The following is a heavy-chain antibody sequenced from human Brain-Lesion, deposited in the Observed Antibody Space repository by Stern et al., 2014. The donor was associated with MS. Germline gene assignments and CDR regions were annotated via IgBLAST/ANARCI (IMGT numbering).Heavy chain of an antibody. J-gene: IGHJ6*02. Sequence: QVQLVESGPGLVKPSQTLSLSCTVSGGSISSGGYYWSWIRPPAGKGLGWIGRIFKSGRTSFNPPLKSRGPISIRTAHNQYPLRLNSMTAADTAVYYCARGRVVPGFQYYATDVWGQGTTVIVSS. CDR1: GGSISSGGYY. CDR3: ARGRVVPGFQYYATDV. CDR2: IFKSGRT. V-gene: IGHV4-61*02. D-gene: IGHD2-2*01.